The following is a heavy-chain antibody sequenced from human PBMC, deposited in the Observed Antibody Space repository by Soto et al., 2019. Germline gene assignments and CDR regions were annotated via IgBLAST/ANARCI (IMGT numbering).Heavy chain of an antibody. CDR1: GDSISSYY. Sequence: QVQLQESGPGLVKPSETLSLTRAVSGDSISSYYCMWIRQPPGKGLESIGYLYYGRSANYNPSLEKRVPLPAGTVTNVCSLKPCSMTASDSARYYCTLRSMAVVPEYWGQGTLVTVSS. CDR2: LYYGRSA. V-gene: IGHV4-59*01. D-gene: IGHD2-15*01. J-gene: IGHJ4*02. CDR3: TLRSMAVVPEY.